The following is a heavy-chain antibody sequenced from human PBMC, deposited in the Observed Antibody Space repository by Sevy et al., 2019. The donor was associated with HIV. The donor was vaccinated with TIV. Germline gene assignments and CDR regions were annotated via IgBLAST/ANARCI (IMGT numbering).Heavy chain of an antibody. CDR3: AKGRGYDFWSGYN. CDR2: ISGSGGST. J-gene: IGHJ4*02. D-gene: IGHD3-3*01. CDR1: GFTFSSYA. V-gene: IGHV3-23*01. Sequence: GGSLRLSCAASGFTFSSYAMSWVRQAPGKGLEWVSAISGSGGSTYYADSVKGRFTISRDNAKNTLYLQMNSLRAEDTAVYYCAKGRGYDFWSGYNWGQGTLVTVSS.